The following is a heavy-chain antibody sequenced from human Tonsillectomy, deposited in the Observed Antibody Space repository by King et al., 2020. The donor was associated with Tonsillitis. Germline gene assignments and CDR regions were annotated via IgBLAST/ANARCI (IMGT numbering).Heavy chain of an antibody. D-gene: IGHD1-26*01. CDR3: ARSRRGSYDL. Sequence: VQLVESGAEVKKPGASVKVSCKASGYTFTSYDINWVRQATGQGLEGIGWMNPNSGNTGYAQKFQGRVIMTTNTPISTVYMELSSLRSEDTAGYFCARSRRGSYDLWGQGTLVTVSS. V-gene: IGHV1-8*01. CDR2: MNPNSGNT. J-gene: IGHJ4*02. CDR1: GYTFTSYD.